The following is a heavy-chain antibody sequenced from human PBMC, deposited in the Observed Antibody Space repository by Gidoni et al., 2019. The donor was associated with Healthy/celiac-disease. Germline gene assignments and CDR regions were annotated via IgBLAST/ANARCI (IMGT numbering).Heavy chain of an antibody. V-gene: IGHV3-21*01. D-gene: IGHD3-3*01. J-gene: IGHJ6*02. CDR1: GFTFSSYS. CDR2: ISSSSSYI. CDR3: ARSPGWYYDFWSGPSPYYYGMDV. Sequence: VQLVESGGGLVKPGGSLRLSCAASGFTFSSYSMTGVGQAPGKGLEWVSSISSSSSYIYYADSVKGRFTISRDNAKNSLYLQMNSLRAEDTAVYYCARSPGWYYDFWSGPSPYYYGMDVWGQGTTVTVSS.